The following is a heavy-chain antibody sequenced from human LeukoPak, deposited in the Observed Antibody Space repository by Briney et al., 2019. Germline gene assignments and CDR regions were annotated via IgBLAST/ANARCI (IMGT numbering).Heavy chain of an antibody. CDR2: ISWNSGSI. CDR3: ARAGGIQLDY. J-gene: IGHJ4*02. D-gene: IGHD5-18*01. V-gene: IGHV3-9*01. Sequence: PGGSLRLSCAASGFTFDDYAMHWVRQAPGKGLEWVSGISWNSGSIGYVDSVKGRFTISRDNAKNSLYLQMNSLRAEDTAVYYCARAGGIQLDYWGQGTLVTVSS. CDR1: GFTFDDYA.